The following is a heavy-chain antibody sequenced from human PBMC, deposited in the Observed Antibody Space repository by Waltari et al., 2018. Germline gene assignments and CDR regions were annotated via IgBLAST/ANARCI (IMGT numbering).Heavy chain of an antibody. V-gene: IGHV1-18*01. CDR2: TTGDTGET. CDR3: ARGPISETGAVVVARDYYMDV. D-gene: IGHD1-1*01. J-gene: IGHJ6*03. CDR1: GYSFSRYG. Sequence: QVQLVQSGAEVKKPGASVKVSCKASGYSFSRYGMSWVRPAPGQGLEWMVWTTGDTGETKYAQNYQGRVSLTTDTSTSTVYLELRSLKPNDASVYYCARGPISETGAVVVARDYYMDVWGKGTTVTVAS.